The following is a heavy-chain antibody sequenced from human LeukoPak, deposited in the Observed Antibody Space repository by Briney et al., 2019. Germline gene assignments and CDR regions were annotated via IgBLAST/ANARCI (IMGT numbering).Heavy chain of an antibody. J-gene: IGHJ4*02. CDR2: ISYDGSNK. D-gene: IGHD5-12*01. CDR1: GFTFSIYG. Sequence: GGSLRLSCAASGFTFSIYGMHWVRQAPGKGLEWVAVISYDGSNKYYADSVKGRFTISRDNSKNTLYLQMNSLRAEDTAVYYCAKEGYSGYDYWGQGTLVTVSS. V-gene: IGHV3-30*18. CDR3: AKEGYSGYDY.